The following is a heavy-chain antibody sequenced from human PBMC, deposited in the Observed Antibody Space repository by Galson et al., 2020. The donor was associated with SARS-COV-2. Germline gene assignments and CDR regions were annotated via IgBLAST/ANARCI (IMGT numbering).Heavy chain of an antibody. V-gene: IGHV2-70*11. CDR3: ERIRYGVNAFDI. J-gene: IGHJ3*02. CDR2: IDWDDDK. Sequence: SGPTLVKPTQTLTLTCTFSGFSLSTSGMCVSWIRQPPGKALEWLARIDWDDDKYYSTSLKTRLTISKDTSKNQVVLTMTNMDPVDTATYYGERIRYGVNAFDIWGQGTMVTVAS. CDR1: GFSLSTSGMC. D-gene: IGHD4-17*01.